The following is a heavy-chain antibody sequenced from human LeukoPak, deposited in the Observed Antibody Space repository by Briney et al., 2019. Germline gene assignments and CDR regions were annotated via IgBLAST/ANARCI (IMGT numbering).Heavy chain of an antibody. CDR1: GGSISGYY. Sequence: PSETLSLTCTVSGGSISGYYWSWIRQPPGKGLEWIGYIHYSGETNYNPSLSSRVTIAMDTSKNQFSLNLGSVTAADTAVYYCARDLTFDYWGQGALVTVSS. V-gene: IGHV4-59*12. CDR2: IHYSGET. J-gene: IGHJ4*02. CDR3: ARDLTFDY.